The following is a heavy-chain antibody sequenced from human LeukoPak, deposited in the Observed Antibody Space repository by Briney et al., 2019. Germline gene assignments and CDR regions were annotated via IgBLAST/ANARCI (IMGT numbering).Heavy chain of an antibody. D-gene: IGHD6-19*01. CDR2: THTCGST. Sequence: SETLSLTCTVSGGSISSYYWTWIRQPAGKGLEWIGRTHTCGSTNYNPSLKSRVTMSVDTSKNQFSLKLTSVTAADTAVYYCARDLKMGYSSGRYSWGTGSSNDYWGQGTLVTVSS. CDR1: GGSISSYY. J-gene: IGHJ4*02. V-gene: IGHV4-4*07. CDR3: ARDLKMGYSSGRYSWGTGSSNDY.